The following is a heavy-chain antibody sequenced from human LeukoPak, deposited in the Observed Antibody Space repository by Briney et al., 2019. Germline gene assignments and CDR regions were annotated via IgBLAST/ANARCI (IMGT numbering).Heavy chain of an antibody. CDR2: MYYSGRT. CDR3: AKGLRYLSFNDAFDI. D-gene: IGHD3-9*01. CDR1: GGSISTSSYY. Sequence: KPSETLSLTCTVSGGSISTSSYYWGWIRQPPGKGLEWIESMYYSGRTYNNPSLKSRITISVDKDKNEFSLRLSSVTAADTAVYYCAKGLRYLSFNDAFDIWGQGTMVTVSS. V-gene: IGHV4-39*01. J-gene: IGHJ3*02.